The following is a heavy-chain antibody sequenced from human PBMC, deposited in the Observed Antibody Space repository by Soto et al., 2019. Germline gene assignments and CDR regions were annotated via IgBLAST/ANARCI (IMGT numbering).Heavy chain of an antibody. CDR2: IIPIFGTA. J-gene: IGHJ5*02. V-gene: IGHV1-69*01. CDR1: GGTFRRYA. CDR3: ARDRIAAAGTIWFDP. Sequence: QVQLVQSGAEVKKPGSSVKVSCKASGGTFRRYAISWVRQAPGQGLEWMGGIIPIFGTANYAQKFQGRVTITADESTSTAYMELSSLRSEDTAVYYCARDRIAAAGTIWFDPWGQGTLVTVSS. D-gene: IGHD6-13*01.